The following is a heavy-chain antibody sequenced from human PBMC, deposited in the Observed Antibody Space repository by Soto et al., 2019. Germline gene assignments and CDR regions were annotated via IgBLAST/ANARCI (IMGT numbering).Heavy chain of an antibody. J-gene: IGHJ6*02. CDR2: IYYSGST. V-gene: IGHV4-31*03. CDR3: ARDLRAGVDYGTRKPYYYYYGMDV. Sequence: SETLSLTCTVSGGSISSGGYYWSWIRQHPGKGLEWIGYIYYSGSTYYNPSLKSRVTISVDTSKNQFSLKLSSVTAADTAVYYCARDLRAGVDYGTRKPYYYYYGMDVWGQGTTVTVS. CDR1: GGSISSGGYY. D-gene: IGHD3-16*01.